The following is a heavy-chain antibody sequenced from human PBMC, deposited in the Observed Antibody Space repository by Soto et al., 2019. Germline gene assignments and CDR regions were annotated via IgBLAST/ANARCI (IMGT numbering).Heavy chain of an antibody. CDR3: ARDELYSGNYYYGTDV. CDR1: GYTFTGYY. CDR2: INPNSGGT. Sequence: ASVKVSCKASGYTFTGYYMHWVRQAPGQGLEWMGWINPNSGGTNYAQKFQGRVTMTRDTSISTAYMELSRLRSDDTAVYYCARDELYSGNYYYGTDVWGQGTTVTVSS. D-gene: IGHD1-26*01. J-gene: IGHJ6*02. V-gene: IGHV1-2*02.